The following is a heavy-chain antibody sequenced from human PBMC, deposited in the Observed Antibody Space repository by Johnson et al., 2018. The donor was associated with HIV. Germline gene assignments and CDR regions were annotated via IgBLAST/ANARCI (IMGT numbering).Heavy chain of an antibody. V-gene: IGHV3-33*06. CDR2: IWYDGSNK. D-gene: IGHD4-17*01. J-gene: IGHJ3*02. CDR1: GFTFSSYG. CDR3: AKDHDYGDAFDI. Sequence: QVQLVESGGGVVQPGRSLRLSCAASGFTFSSYGMHWVRRAPGKGLEWVAVIWYDGSNKYYADSVKGRFTISRDNSKNTLYLQMNSLRAEDTAVYYCAKDHDYGDAFDIWGQGTMVTVSS.